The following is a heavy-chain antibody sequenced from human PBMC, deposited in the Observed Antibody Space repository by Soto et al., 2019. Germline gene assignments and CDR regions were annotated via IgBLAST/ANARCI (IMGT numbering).Heavy chain of an antibody. CDR3: ARGPGDPGGDPSHPLKLLSGGRAHPRHSIASEGVSGGLAEALH. CDR2: TYYRSKWYN. CDR1: GDSVSSNSAA. J-gene: IGHJ1*01. Sequence: SQTLSLTCAISGDSVSSNSAAWNWIRQSPSRGLEWLGRTYYRSKWYNDYALSLRSRITVNPDTSRNQFSLHLNSVTPEDTAVYYCARGPGDPGGDPSHPLKLLSGGRAHPRHSIASEGVSGGLAEALHWG. V-gene: IGHV6-1*01. D-gene: IGHD2-21*01.